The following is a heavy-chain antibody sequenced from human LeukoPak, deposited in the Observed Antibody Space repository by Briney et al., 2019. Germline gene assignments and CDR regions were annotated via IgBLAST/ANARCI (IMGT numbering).Heavy chain of an antibody. CDR2: IIDTGST. Sequence: GYXXTXIRQPPXEGLEWIGEIIDTGSTNYNPSLKSRVTISVEXSKKXFSLKLSSVPTADTAGYYCXXXXAXXGYWGXGTLVTVSS. V-gene: IGHV4-34*12. CDR1: GYX. J-gene: IGHJ4*01. CDR3: XXXXAXXGY.